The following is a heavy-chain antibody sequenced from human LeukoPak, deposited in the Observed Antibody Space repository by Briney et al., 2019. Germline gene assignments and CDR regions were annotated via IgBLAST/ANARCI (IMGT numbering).Heavy chain of an antibody. J-gene: IGHJ4*02. CDR1: GFTFSSYA. CDR2: ISYDGRNK. Sequence: GRSLRLSCAASGFTFSSYAMHWVRQAPGKGLEWVAVISYDGRNKYYADSVKGRFTISRDNSKNTLYLQMNSLRAEDTAVYYCAKDRYSYAYEYFDCWGQETLVTVSS. D-gene: IGHD5-18*01. CDR3: AKDRYSYAYEYFDC. V-gene: IGHV3-30*04.